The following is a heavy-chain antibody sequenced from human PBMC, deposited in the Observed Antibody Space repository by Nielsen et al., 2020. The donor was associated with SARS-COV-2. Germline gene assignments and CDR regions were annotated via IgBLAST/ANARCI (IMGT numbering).Heavy chain of an antibody. J-gene: IGHJ6*03. D-gene: IGHD6-19*01. CDR1: GYSFTSYW. CDR3: ARQNQKQWLVRHYYYYMDV. CDR2: IDPSDSYT. V-gene: IGHV5-10-1*01. Sequence: GESLKISCKGSGYSFTSYWIGWVRQMPGKGLEWMGRIDPSDSYTNYSPSFQGHVTISADKSISTAYLQWSSLKASDTAMYYCARQNQKQWLVRHYYYYMDVWGKGTTVTVSS.